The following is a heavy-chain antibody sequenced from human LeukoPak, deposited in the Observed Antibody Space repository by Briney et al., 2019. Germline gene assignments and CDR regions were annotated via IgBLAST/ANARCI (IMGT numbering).Heavy chain of an antibody. CDR3: ARIQLWSPYYYFYYMDV. J-gene: IGHJ6*03. V-gene: IGHV4-59*08. CDR2: IYYSGST. Sequence: PSETLSLTCTVSGGSISNYYWSWIRQPPGKGLEWIGYIYYSGSTNYNPSLKSRVTISVDRSKNQFSLKLSSVTAADTAVYYCARIQLWSPYYYFYYMDVWGKGTTVTVSS. CDR1: GGSISNYY. D-gene: IGHD5-18*01.